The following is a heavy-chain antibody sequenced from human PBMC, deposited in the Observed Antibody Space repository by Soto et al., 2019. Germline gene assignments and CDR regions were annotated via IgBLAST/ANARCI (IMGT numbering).Heavy chain of an antibody. V-gene: IGHV1-46*01. CDR1: GYTFTYYH. Sequence: QVQLVQSGAEVKKPGASVKISCKASGYTFTYYHVHWVRQAPGQGLEWMGIINPNGGDTSYAQKFQGRVTMTRDTSTTTVYMEMSSLRSEDTALYYCARVPYSSSLLFYLDYWGQGTLVTVSS. J-gene: IGHJ4*02. CDR2: INPNGGDT. D-gene: IGHD5-18*01. CDR3: ARVPYSSSLLFYLDY.